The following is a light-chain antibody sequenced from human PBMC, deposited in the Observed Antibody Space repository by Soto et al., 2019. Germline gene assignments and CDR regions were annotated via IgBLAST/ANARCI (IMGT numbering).Light chain of an antibody. CDR3: GTWDVTLSVDV. Sequence: QSVLTQPPSVSAAPGQKVTISCSGTTSNIGHNYVSWYQQLPATGPKLLIYDNKKRPSGIPDRFSGSKSGASATLDITGLQTGDEADYYCGTWDVTLSVDVFGTGTKVTVL. CDR1: TSNIGHNY. V-gene: IGLV1-51*01. CDR2: DNK. J-gene: IGLJ1*01.